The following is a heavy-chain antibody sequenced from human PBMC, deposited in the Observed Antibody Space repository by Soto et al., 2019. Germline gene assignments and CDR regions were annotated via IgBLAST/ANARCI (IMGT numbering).Heavy chain of an antibody. J-gene: IGHJ2*01. Sequence: EVQLVESGGGLVQPGGSLRLSCVASGFSFGSYGMHWVRQAPGKGLEYVSAISSSGGLTFYANSVEGRFTISRDNSKNTVYLQMGSLRTEDVAVYHCARGPTVGEWYFDLWGRCTLVTVSS. V-gene: IGHV3-64*01. CDR1: GFSFGSYG. D-gene: IGHD1-1*01. CDR3: ARGPTVGEWYFDL. CDR2: ISSSGGLT.